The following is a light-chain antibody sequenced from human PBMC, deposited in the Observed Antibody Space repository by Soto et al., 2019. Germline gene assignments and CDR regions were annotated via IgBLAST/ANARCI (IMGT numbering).Light chain of an antibody. Sequence: EIVMTQSPSTLSVSPGERTTLSCRASRSVSSNLAWYQQKPGQAPRLLIYGASTRATGLPARFRGSGSGPAFTLTISSLQSEDFAAYYCQQYYNRPPVTFGQGTKVDI. CDR2: GAS. CDR3: QQYYNRPPVT. J-gene: IGKJ1*01. V-gene: IGKV3-15*01. CDR1: RSVSSN.